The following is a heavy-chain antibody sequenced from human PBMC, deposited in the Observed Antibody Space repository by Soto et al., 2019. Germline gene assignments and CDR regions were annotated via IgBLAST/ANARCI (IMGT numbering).Heavy chain of an antibody. Sequence: SETLSLTCTVSGGSVSSVSYYWRWIRQPPGKGLEWIGYIYYSGSTNYSPSLKSRVTISVDTSQTQFSLKLSSVTAADTPVYYCASDSSPYYYDSTGYSYWGQG. D-gene: IGHD3-22*01. CDR2: IYYSGST. J-gene: IGHJ4*02. V-gene: IGHV4-61*01. CDR3: ASDSSPYYYDSTGYSY. CDR1: GGSVSSVSYY.